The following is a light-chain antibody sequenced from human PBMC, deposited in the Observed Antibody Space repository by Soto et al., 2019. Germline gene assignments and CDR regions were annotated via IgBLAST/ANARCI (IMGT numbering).Light chain of an antibody. CDR2: GAS. CDR3: QQYGSSQS. CDR1: QRFSTSY. Sequence: EIVLTQSPGTLSLSPGERATLSCRASQRFSTSYLAWYKQKPAKPPRLLIYGASSGATGIPDRFSGSGSGTDFTLTISRLEPEDFAVYYCQQYGSSQSFGQGTKVEIK. J-gene: IGKJ1*01. V-gene: IGKV3-20*01.